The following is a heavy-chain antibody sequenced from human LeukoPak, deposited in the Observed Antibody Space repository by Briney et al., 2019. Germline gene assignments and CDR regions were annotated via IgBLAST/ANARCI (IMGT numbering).Heavy chain of an antibody. CDR1: GFTLSSYG. Sequence: GRSLRLSCAASGFTLSSYGMHWVRQAPGKGLEGVAVIWYDGSNKYYADSVKGRFTISRDNSKNTLYLQMNSLRAEDTAVYYCARDYYDSSGSDAFDIWGQGTMVTVSS. D-gene: IGHD3-22*01. J-gene: IGHJ3*02. CDR2: IWYDGSNK. V-gene: IGHV3-33*01. CDR3: ARDYYDSSGSDAFDI.